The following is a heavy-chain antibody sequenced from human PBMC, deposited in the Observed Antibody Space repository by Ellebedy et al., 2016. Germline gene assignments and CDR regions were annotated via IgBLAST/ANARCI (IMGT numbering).Heavy chain of an antibody. CDR1: GGSISSYYW. D-gene: IGHD3-3*01. Sequence: ETLSLTXTVSGGSISSYYWSWIRQPPGKALEWLAHIFSNDEKSYSTSLKSRLTISKDTSKSQVVLTMTNMDPVDTATYYCARIPSFGVVTDNWFDPWGQGTLVTVSS. CDR2: IFSNDEK. CDR3: ARIPSFGVVTDNWFDP. V-gene: IGHV2-26*01. J-gene: IGHJ5*02.